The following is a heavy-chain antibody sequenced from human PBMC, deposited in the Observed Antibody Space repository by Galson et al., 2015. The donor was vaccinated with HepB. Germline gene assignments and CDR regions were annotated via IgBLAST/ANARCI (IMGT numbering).Heavy chain of an antibody. CDR1: GYSFTSCW. V-gene: IGHV5-10-1*01. CDR2: NDPSDSYT. J-gene: IGHJ3*02. Sequence: AEVKKPRESLRISCKGSGYSFTSCWISWVRQMPGKGLEWMGRNDPSDSYTNYSPSFQGHVTISADKSISTAYLHWSSLKASDTAMYYCARRGFNYYDSSGYYYAFDIWGQGTMVTVSS. CDR3: ARRGFNYYDSSGYYYAFDI. D-gene: IGHD3-22*01.